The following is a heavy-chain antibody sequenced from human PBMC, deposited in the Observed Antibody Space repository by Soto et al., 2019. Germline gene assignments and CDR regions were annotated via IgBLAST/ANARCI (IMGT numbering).Heavy chain of an antibody. CDR1: GYTFTSYG. D-gene: IGHD2-15*01. Sequence: ASVKVSCKASGYTFTSYGITWVRQAPGQGLEWMGWISAYNGNTNYAQKLQGRVTMTTDTSTSTAYMELRSLRSDDTGVYYCARVLTDCSGGSCYPYNRFDSWGQGTLVTVSS. J-gene: IGHJ5*01. CDR2: ISAYNGNT. CDR3: ARVLTDCSGGSCYPYNRFDS. V-gene: IGHV1-18*01.